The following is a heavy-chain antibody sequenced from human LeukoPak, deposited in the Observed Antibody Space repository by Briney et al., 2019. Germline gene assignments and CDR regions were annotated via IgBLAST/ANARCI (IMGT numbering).Heavy chain of an antibody. V-gene: IGHV4-59*12. CDR1: GGSISSYY. CDR3: ARELELRY. Sequence: SETLSLTCTVSGGSISSYYWSWIRQPPGKGLEWIGYIYYSGSTNYNPSLKSRVTISVDTSKNQFSLKLSSVTAADTAAYYCARELELRYWGQGTLVTVSS. CDR2: IYYSGST. J-gene: IGHJ4*02. D-gene: IGHD1-7*01.